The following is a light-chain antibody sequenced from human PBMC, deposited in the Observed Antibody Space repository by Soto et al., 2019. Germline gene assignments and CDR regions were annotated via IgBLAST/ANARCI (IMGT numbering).Light chain of an antibody. V-gene: IGKV1-33*01. J-gene: IGKJ2*01. CDR2: EAS. CDR3: QQYYYLPYT. CDR1: QAISKD. Sequence: DIQMTQSPSSLSASVGDRVTMTCQASQAISKDLNWYQQKPGKAPKLLMFEASNLQTGVSSRFSGSGSGTDFTLTINSLQPEDFATYYCQQYYYLPYTFGQGTTLEI.